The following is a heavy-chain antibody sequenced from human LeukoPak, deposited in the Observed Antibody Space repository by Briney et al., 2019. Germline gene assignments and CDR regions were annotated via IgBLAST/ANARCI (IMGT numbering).Heavy chain of an antibody. CDR1: GDSVSSNSAA. CDR2: TYYRSTWFN. V-gene: IGHV6-1*01. CDR3: TRARYSSSWYFDY. D-gene: IGHD6-13*01. Sequence: SQTLSLTCAISGDSVSSNSAAWNWIRQSPSRGLEWLGRTYYRSTWFNDFAVSIKSRITINPDTSKNQFSLQLRSVTPEDTAVYYCTRARYSSSWYFDYWGQGTLVTVSS. J-gene: IGHJ4*02.